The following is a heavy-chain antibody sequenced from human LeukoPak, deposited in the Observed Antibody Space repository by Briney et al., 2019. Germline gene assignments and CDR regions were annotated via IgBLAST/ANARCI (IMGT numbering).Heavy chain of an antibody. CDR1: GYTFSGYN. Sequence: AASVTVSCTASGYTFSGYNMHWVRQAPGQGLEWMGRVISHSGGTNYAPRFQGRVTMTRDTSTSTAYMELSRLKSDDTAVYYCARGYNYGHDYWGQGTLVTVSS. D-gene: IGHD5-18*01. V-gene: IGHV1-2*06. CDR3: ARGYNYGHDY. CDR2: VISHSGGT. J-gene: IGHJ4*02.